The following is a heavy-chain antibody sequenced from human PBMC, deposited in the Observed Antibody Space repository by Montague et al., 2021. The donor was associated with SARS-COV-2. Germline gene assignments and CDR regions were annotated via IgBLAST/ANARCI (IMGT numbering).Heavy chain of an antibody. CDR2: IYYSGST. CDR3: ASLRGATDYYYYYGMDV. Sequence: SETLSLTCTVSGGSISSYYWSWIRQPPGKGLEWIGDIYYSGSTNYNPSLKSRVTISVDTSKNQFSLKLSSVTAADTAVYYCASLRGATDYYYYYGMDVWGQGTTVTVSS. J-gene: IGHJ6*02. CDR1: GGSISSYY. V-gene: IGHV4-59*01. D-gene: IGHD1-26*01.